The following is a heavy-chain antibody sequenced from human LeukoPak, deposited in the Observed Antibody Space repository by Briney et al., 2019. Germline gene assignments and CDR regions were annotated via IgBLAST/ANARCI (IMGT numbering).Heavy chain of an antibody. CDR2: INHSGST. J-gene: IGHJ6*04. CDR1: GGSFSGYY. Sequence: SETLSLTCAVYGGSFSGYYWSWIRQPPGKGLEWIGEINHSGSTNYNPSLKSRVTISVDTSKNQFSLKLSSVTAADTAVYYCARGLRYMMDVWGKGTTVTVSS. D-gene: IGHD1-14*01. CDR3: ARGLRYMMDV. V-gene: IGHV4-34*01.